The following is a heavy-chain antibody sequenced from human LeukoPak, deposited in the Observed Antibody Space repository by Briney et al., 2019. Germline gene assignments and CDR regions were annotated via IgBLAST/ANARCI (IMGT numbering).Heavy chain of an antibody. CDR1: GYSFTSYW. CDR3: ARRSSGWSFNY. J-gene: IGHJ4*02. D-gene: IGHD6-19*01. Sequence: GESLKISCKGSGYSFTSYWIGWVRQMPGKDLEWVGIIYPSDSDTRYNPSFQGQVTISADKSISTAYLQWSSLKASDTAMYYCARRSSGWSFNYWGQGALVTVSS. CDR2: IYPSDSDT. V-gene: IGHV5-51*01.